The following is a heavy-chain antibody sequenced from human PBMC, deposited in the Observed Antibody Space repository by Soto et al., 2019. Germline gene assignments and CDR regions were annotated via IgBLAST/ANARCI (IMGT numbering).Heavy chain of an antibody. J-gene: IGHJ4*02. CDR2: IIPIFGTA. CDR3: AREYCSGGSCYSGPLDY. Sequence: QVQLVQSGAEVKKPGSSVKVSCKASGGTFSSYAISWVRQAPGQGLEWMGGIIPIFGTANYAQKFQGRVTIIADESTSTAYMELSSLGSEDTAVYYCAREYCSGGSCYSGPLDYWGQGTLVTVSS. D-gene: IGHD2-15*01. V-gene: IGHV1-69*01. CDR1: GGTFSSYA.